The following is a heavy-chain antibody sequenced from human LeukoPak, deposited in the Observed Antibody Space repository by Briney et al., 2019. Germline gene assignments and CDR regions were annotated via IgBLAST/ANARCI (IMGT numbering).Heavy chain of an antibody. Sequence: ASVKVPCKASGYTFTSYYMHWVRQAPGQGLEWMGIINPSGGSTSYAQKFQGRVTMTRDTSTSTVYMELSSLRSEDTAVYYCAREGSPYYYDSSGFFWFDPWGQGTLVTVSS. V-gene: IGHV1-46*01. CDR3: AREGSPYYYDSSGFFWFDP. CDR1: GYTFTSYY. D-gene: IGHD3-22*01. CDR2: INPSGGST. J-gene: IGHJ5*02.